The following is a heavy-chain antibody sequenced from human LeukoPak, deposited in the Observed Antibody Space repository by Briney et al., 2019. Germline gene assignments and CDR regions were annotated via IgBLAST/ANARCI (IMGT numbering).Heavy chain of an antibody. CDR2: ISAYNGNT. CDR1: GYTFTSYG. Sequence: ASVKVSCKASGYTFTSYGISWVRQAPGQGLEWMGWISAYNGNTSYAQKLQGRVTMTTDTSTSTAYMELRSLRSDDTAVYYCARLQLELNWFDPWGQGTLVTVSS. D-gene: IGHD1-1*01. J-gene: IGHJ5*02. V-gene: IGHV1-18*01. CDR3: ARLQLELNWFDP.